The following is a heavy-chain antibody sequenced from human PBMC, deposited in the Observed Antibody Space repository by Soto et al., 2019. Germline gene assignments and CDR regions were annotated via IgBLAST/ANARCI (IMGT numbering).Heavy chain of an antibody. J-gene: IGHJ4*02. D-gene: IGHD5-12*01. CDR1: GFSYSTFG. CDR2: FSGGSGAT. Sequence: EVQLLESGGGLVQPGGSLRLSCAVSGFSYSTFGVTWVRQAPGKGLEWVCGFSGGSGATHYRDSVRGRFTITGDESKNTVYLQMHSLRVEDTAVYYCTRWTGYAALWGQGTLVTVSS. CDR3: TRWTGYAAL. V-gene: IGHV3-23*01.